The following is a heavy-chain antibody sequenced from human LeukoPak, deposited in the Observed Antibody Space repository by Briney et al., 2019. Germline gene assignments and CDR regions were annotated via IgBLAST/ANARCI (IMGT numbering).Heavy chain of an antibody. CDR3: ASRGHPDYASGRNRAGYNWFDP. D-gene: IGHD3-10*01. CDR1: GFTFRSYS. Sequence: PGGSLRLSCAASGFTFRSYSMNWVRGAPGKGLEWGSSISSSSSYIYYADSVKGRFTISRDNAKNSLYLQMNSLRAEDTAVYYCASRGHPDYASGRNRAGYNWFDPWGQGTLVTVSS. CDR2: ISSSSSYI. V-gene: IGHV3-21*01. J-gene: IGHJ5*02.